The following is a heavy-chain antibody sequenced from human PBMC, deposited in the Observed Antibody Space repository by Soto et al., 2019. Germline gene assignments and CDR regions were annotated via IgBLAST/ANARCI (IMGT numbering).Heavy chain of an antibody. V-gene: IGHV4-4*02. CDR1: GASISSNW. CDR3: ARHISVPTTRGFDY. J-gene: IGHJ4*02. CDR2: IYHNGNS. D-gene: IGHD4-17*01. Sequence: QVHLQESGPGLVKPSGTLSLTCDVSGASISSNWWSWVRQPPGKGLEWVGEIYHNGNSHYNPSLGGRATMSMDMSKNQISLRLTSVTAADTAVYYCARHISVPTTRGFDYWGQGALVPVSS.